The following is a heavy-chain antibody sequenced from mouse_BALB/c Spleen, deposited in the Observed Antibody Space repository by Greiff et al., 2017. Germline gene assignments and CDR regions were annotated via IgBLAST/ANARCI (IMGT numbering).Heavy chain of an antibody. V-gene: IGHV5-4*02. Sequence: EVKLVESGGGLVKPGGSLKLSCAASGFTFSDYYMYWVRQTPEKRLEWVATISAGGSYTYYPDSVKGRFTISRDNAKNNLYLQMSSLKSEDTAMYYCARGGLVRRGFDYWGQGTTLTVSS. CDR2: ISAGGSYT. J-gene: IGHJ2*01. CDR1: GFTFSDYY. D-gene: IGHD2-14*01. CDR3: ARGGLVRRGFDY.